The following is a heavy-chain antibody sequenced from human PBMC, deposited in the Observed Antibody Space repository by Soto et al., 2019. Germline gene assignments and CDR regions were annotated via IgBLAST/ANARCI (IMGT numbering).Heavy chain of an antibody. CDR2: ISYDGSNK. D-gene: IGHD3-22*01. CDR3: ATYDSSGLAFDY. Sequence: GGSLRLSCAASGFIFSVYGMHWVRQAPGKGLEWVAVISYDGSNKYYVDSVKGRFTISRDNSKNTLYLQMNSLRAEDAAVYYCATYDSSGLAFDYWGQGTLVTVS. V-gene: IGHV3-30*03. J-gene: IGHJ4*02. CDR1: GFIFSVYG.